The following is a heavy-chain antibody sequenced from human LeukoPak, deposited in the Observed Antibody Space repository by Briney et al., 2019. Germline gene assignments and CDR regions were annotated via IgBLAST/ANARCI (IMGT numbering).Heavy chain of an antibody. J-gene: IGHJ5*02. D-gene: IGHD1-26*01. CDR3: ARDRGVGAISPINWFDP. V-gene: IGHV3-30-3*01. CDR1: GFTFSSYA. CDR2: ISYDGSNK. Sequence: GGSLRLSCAASGFTFSSYAMHWVRQAPGKGLEWVAVISYDGSNKYYADSVKGRFTISRDNSKNTLYLQMNSLRAEDTAVYYYARDRGVGAISPINWFDPWGQGTLVTVSS.